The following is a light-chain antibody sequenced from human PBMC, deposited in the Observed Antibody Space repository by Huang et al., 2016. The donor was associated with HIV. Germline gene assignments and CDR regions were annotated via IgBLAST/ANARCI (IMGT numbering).Light chain of an antibody. Sequence: IQLTHSPSSLSASVGDRVTITCRASQDINNYLAWYQQKPGKAPKLLIYGASTLQSGVPSSFSGSGSGTDFTLTIGGLQPEDFAADGYQQLNSYLVTFGPGTKVDIK. CDR1: QDINNY. J-gene: IGKJ3*01. CDR2: GAS. V-gene: IGKV1-9*01. CDR3: QQLNSYLVT.